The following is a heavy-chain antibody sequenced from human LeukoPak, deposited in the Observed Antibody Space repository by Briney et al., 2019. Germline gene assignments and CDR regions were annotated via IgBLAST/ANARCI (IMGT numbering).Heavy chain of an antibody. CDR2: INSDGSNT. CDR3: ARDMYDFWSGYMGGY. CDR1: GFTFSSYW. V-gene: IGHV3-74*01. J-gene: IGHJ4*02. D-gene: IGHD3-3*01. Sequence: PGGSLRLSCAASGFTFSSYWMHWVRQAPGKGLVWVSRINSDGSNTTYADPVKGRFTISRDNAKNTLYLQMNSLRAEDTAVYYCARDMYDFWSGYMGGYWGQGTLVTVSS.